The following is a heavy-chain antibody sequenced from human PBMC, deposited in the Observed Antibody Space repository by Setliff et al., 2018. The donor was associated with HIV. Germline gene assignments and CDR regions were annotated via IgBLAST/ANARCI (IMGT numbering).Heavy chain of an antibody. CDR2: IYHSGST. D-gene: IGHD6-19*01. CDR1: GGSISSSNW. CDR3: ARRRGQKATGWYYFDF. Sequence: KPSETLSLTCAVSGGSISSSNWWSWVRQPPGKGLEWIGEIYHSGSTNYNPSLKSRVTISLDRSKTQFSLKLSSVTAGDSALYYCARRRGQKATGWYYFDFWGQGALVTVSS. J-gene: IGHJ4*02. V-gene: IGHV4-4*02.